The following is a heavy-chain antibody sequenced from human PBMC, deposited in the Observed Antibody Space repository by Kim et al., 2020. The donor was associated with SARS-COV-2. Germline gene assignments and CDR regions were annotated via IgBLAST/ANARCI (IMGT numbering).Heavy chain of an antibody. CDR1: GGTFSSYA. CDR2: IIPIFGTA. J-gene: IGHJ6*02. V-gene: IGHV1-69*13. CDR3: ARDQDYYGSGTQDYGMDV. Sequence: SVKVSCKASGGTFSSYAISWVRQAPGQGLEWMGGIIPIFGTANYAQKFQGRVTITADESTSTAYMELSSLRSEDTAVYYCARDQDYYGSGTQDYGMDVWGQGTTVTVSS. D-gene: IGHD3-10*01.